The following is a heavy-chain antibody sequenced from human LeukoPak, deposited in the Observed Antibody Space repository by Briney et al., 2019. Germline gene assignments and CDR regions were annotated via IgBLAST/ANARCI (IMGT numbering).Heavy chain of an antibody. CDR3: ARTRVSYYSYYYYMDV. CDR2: IYASGST. CDR1: GGSISSGSYS. Sequence: SQTLSLTCTVSGGSISSGSYSGSWIRQPAGKGLEWIGHIYASGSTNYNPSLKSRVTISVDTAKNQFSLKLSSVTAADTAVFYCARTRVSYYSYYYYMDVWGKGTTVTVSS. D-gene: IGHD6-13*01. J-gene: IGHJ6*03. V-gene: IGHV4-61*09.